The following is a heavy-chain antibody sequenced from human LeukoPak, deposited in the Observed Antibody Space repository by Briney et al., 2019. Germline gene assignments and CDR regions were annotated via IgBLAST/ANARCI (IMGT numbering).Heavy chain of an antibody. D-gene: IGHD3-3*01. CDR3: ARHNGIFGVVHSPWYYYYMDV. J-gene: IGHJ6*03. CDR1: GYSFTSYW. CDR2: IYPGDSDT. V-gene: IGHV5-51*01. Sequence: GESLKISCKGFGYSFTSYWIGWVRQMPGKGLEWMGIIYPGDSDTRYSPSFQGQVTISADKSISTAYLQWSSLKASDTAMYYCARHNGIFGVVHSPWYYYYMDVWGKGTTVTVSS.